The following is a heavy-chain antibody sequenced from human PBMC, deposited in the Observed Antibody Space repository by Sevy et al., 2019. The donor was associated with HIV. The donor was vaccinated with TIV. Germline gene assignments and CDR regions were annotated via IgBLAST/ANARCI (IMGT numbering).Heavy chain of an antibody. J-gene: IGHJ6*02. Sequence: GESLKISCVASGFTFSSYSMNWVRQAPGKGLEWVSSISSSSSYIYHADSVKGRFTISRDNAKNSLYLQMNSLRAEDTAVYYCARDQTTVVTPGGGMDVWGQGTTVTVS. CDR3: ARDQTTVVTPGGGMDV. V-gene: IGHV3-21*01. CDR1: GFTFSSYS. D-gene: IGHD4-17*01. CDR2: ISSSSSYI.